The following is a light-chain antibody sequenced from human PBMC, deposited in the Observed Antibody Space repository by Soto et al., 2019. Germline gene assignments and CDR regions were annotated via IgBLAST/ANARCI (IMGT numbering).Light chain of an antibody. V-gene: IGKV1-6*01. CDR2: AAS. Sequence: ALQMTQSPSSLSASVGDRVTITCRASQGIRSELAWYQQKPGKAPNLLIYAASTLQSGVPSRFSGSVSGTDFTPTISSLQHEDFATYYCLHDYNYPRTFGQGTRVEVK. CDR3: LHDYNYPRT. J-gene: IGKJ1*01. CDR1: QGIRSE.